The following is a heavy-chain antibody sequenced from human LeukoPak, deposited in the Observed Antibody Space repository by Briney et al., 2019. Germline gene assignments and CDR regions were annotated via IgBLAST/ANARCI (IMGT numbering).Heavy chain of an antibody. CDR2: IYYSGST. Sequence: SETLSLTCTVSGGSISSYYWSWIRQPPGKVLEWIGYIYYSGSTNYKPSLKSRVTISVDTSKNQFSLKLSSVTAAETAVYYCARDRWRLVVPAATEYYMDVWGKGTTVTISS. CDR1: GGSISSYY. D-gene: IGHD2-2*01. CDR3: ARDRWRLVVPAATEYYMDV. V-gene: IGHV4-59*01. J-gene: IGHJ6*03.